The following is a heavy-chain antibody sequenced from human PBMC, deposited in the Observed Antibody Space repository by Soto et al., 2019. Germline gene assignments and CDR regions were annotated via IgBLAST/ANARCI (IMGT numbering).Heavy chain of an antibody. Sequence: LRLSCAASGFTFSNYRMSWVRLAPGKGLEWVSVVGPSGASTFYADSVRGRFTISRDNSENTLYLQMNSLRAADTALYFCARSYYYDSTGYYRTFDYWGPGTLVTVSS. CDR1: GFTFSNYR. J-gene: IGHJ4*02. CDR3: ARSYYYDSTGYYRTFDY. CDR2: VGPSGAST. V-gene: IGHV3-23*01. D-gene: IGHD3-22*01.